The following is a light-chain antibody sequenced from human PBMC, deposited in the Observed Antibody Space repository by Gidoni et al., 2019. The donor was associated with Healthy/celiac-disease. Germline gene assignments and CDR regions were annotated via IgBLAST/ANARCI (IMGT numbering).Light chain of an antibody. Sequence: SHELPQPPSVSVSPGQTASITCSGEKLGDNYAGWYQQKPGQAPVLVLYEDRRRPSGNPARSSGSTSGNTATLAISGAQAMDEADDYCQAWDSSTGIFGGGTKLTVL. CDR2: EDR. J-gene: IGLJ2*01. V-gene: IGLV3-1*01. CDR3: QAWDSSTGI. CDR1: KLGDNY.